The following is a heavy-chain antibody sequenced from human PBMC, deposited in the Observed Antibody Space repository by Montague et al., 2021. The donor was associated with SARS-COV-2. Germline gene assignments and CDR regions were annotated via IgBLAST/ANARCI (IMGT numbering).Heavy chain of an antibody. J-gene: IGHJ4*02. Sequence: SETLSLTCTVSGDAIRNRDYSWGWVRPPPGKGLEWIGNFYNDANXFYNPSLKSRVTIVVDTDKNQFSLRLSSVTAADTAEYYCATRTSYPQNGFGFWGQGTLVTVSS. CDR1: GDAIRNRDYS. V-gene: IGHV4-39*01. CDR3: ATRTSYPQNGFGF. CDR2: FYNDANX. D-gene: IGHD1-26*01.